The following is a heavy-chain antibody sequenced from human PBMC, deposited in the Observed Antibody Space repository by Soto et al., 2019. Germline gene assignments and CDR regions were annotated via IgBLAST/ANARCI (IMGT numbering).Heavy chain of an antibody. D-gene: IGHD2-15*01. V-gene: IGHV3-21*01. CDR2: IISGTNFI. Sequence: GGSLRLSCSASGFTFNHYNMNWARQTPGKGLEWVSSIISGTNFIYYADSVMCRFTISRDNTKNSVFLQMSSLRGEDAALYYFAIEARSVHYSGLSFHFCGTRTLVTFYS. J-gene: IGHJ4*02. CDR3: AIEARSVHYSGLSFHF. CDR1: GFTFNHYN.